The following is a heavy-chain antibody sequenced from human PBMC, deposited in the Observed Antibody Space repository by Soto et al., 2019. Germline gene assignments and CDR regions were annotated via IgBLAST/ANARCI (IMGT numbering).Heavy chain of an antibody. D-gene: IGHD3-22*01. Sequence: PGGSLRLSCAASGFTFSSYAMHWVRQAPGKGLEWVAVISYDGSNKYYADSVKGRFTISRDNSKNTLYLQMNSLRAEDTAVYYCARDAYYYDSSGYIDYWGQGALVTVSS. J-gene: IGHJ4*02. CDR2: ISYDGSNK. CDR1: GFTFSSYA. CDR3: ARDAYYYDSSGYIDY. V-gene: IGHV3-30-3*01.